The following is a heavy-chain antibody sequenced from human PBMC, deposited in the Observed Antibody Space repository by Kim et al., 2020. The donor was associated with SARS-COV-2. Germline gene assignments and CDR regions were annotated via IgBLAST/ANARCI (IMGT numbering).Heavy chain of an antibody. Sequence: ASVKVSCKVSGYTLTELSMHWVRQAPGKGLEWMGGFDPEDGETIYAQKFQGRVTMTEDTSTDTAYMELSSLRSEDTAVYYCATEGGLRGGNIVVVPAFVDYMDVWGKGTTVTVSS. CDR3: ATEGGLRGGNIVVVPAFVDYMDV. J-gene: IGHJ6*03. D-gene: IGHD2-2*01. CDR1: GYTLTELS. CDR2: FDPEDGET. V-gene: IGHV1-24*01.